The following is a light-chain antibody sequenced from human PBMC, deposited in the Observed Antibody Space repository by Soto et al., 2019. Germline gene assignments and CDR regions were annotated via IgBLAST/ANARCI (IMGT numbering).Light chain of an antibody. J-gene: IGLJ1*01. CDR3: SSYTRSSTLG. V-gene: IGLV2-14*03. Sequence: QSALTQPASVSGSPGQSITISCTGTSSDVGGYNYVSWYQQHPGKAPKLMIFDVSNQPSGVSNRFSGSKSGNTASLASSGLQAEDEADYYCSSYTRSSTLGFGTGTKLTVL. CDR2: DVS. CDR1: SSDVGGYNY.